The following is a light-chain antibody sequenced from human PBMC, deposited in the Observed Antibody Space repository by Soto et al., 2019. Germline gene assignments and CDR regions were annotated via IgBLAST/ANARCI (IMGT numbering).Light chain of an antibody. Sequence: QSALTQPRSVSGSPGQSVTISCTGTSNDVGGHSHVSWYQQHPGKAPKVMIYDVTKRPSGVPDRFSGSKSGNTASLTNSGLQAEDEDESHCCSYADNNTLIFGGGTKVTVL. CDR2: DVT. V-gene: IGLV2-11*01. J-gene: IGLJ2*01. CDR3: CSYADNNTLI. CDR1: SNDVGGHSH.